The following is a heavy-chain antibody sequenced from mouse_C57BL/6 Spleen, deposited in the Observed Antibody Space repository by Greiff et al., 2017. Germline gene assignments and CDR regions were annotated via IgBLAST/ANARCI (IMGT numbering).Heavy chain of an antibody. CDR3: SNYDGYYAMDY. D-gene: IGHD2-4*01. CDR2: ISSGSSTI. CDR1: GFTFSDYG. J-gene: IGHJ4*01. V-gene: IGHV5-17*01. Sequence: EVQLVESGGGLVKPGGSLKLSCAASGFTFSDYGMHWVRQAPEKGLEWVAYISSGSSTIYYADTVKGRFTISRDNAKKTLCLQMTSLRSEDTAMYYCSNYDGYYAMDYWGQGTSVTVSS.